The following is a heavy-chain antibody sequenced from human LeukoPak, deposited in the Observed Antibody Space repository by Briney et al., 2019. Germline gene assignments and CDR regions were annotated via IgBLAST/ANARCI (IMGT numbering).Heavy chain of an antibody. D-gene: IGHD6-6*01. CDR2: ISPNSGGT. V-gene: IGHV1-2*02. CDR3: ARGASSIAARPDFDY. CDR1: GYTFIDYC. J-gene: IGHJ4*02. Sequence: GASVKVSCKASGYTFIDYCIHWVRQAPGQGLEWVGWISPNSGGTNHAQRFQGRVTMTRDTSINTVYMELSRLRSDDTAVYYCARGASSIAARPDFDYWGQGTLVTVSS.